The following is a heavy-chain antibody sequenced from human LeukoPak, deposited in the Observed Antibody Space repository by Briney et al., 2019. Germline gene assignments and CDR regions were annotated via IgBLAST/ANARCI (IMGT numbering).Heavy chain of an antibody. Sequence: SETLSLTCTVSGVSISTGNYYWSWFRQPAGKGLEYIVRMYTAGGASGSTYYNSSLKSRVTISVDTSKNEFSLKLSSVTAADTAVYYCAREYCSSTSCFPEMDWFDPWGQGTLVTVSS. J-gene: IGHJ5*02. D-gene: IGHD2-2*01. CDR2: MYTAGGASGST. V-gene: IGHV4-61*02. CDR3: AREYCSSTSCFPEMDWFDP. CDR1: GVSISTGNYY.